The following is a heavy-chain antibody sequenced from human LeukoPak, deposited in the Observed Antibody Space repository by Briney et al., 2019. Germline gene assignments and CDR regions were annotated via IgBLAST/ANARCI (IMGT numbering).Heavy chain of an antibody. CDR3: VRDRGYSTFDY. CDR2: IKLDGSEI. J-gene: IGHJ4*02. V-gene: IGHV3-7*03. D-gene: IGHD3-22*01. Sequence: PGGSLRLSCEASGFVFGHSWMSWVRQAPGKGLEWVANIKLDGSEINYLDSLTGRLTISRDNAKDSLYLQMNGLRAEDTAVYFCVRDRGYSTFDYWGQGTLVTVSS. CDR1: GFVFGHSW.